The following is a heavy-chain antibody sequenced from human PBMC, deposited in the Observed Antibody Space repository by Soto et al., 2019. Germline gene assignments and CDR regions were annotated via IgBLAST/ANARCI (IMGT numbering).Heavy chain of an antibody. Sequence: ASVKVSCKASGYTFTGYYMHWVRQAPGQGLEWMGWINPNSGGTNYAQKFQSRVTMTRDTSISTAYMELSRLRSDDTAVYYCARDFAMIVVAIFDYWGQGTLVTVSS. D-gene: IGHD3-22*01. J-gene: IGHJ4*02. CDR1: GYTFTGYY. V-gene: IGHV1-2*02. CDR3: ARDFAMIVVAIFDY. CDR2: INPNSGGT.